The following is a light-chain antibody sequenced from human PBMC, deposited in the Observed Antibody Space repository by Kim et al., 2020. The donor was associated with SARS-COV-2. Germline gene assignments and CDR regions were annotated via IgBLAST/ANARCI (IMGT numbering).Light chain of an antibody. CDR1: SSDVGGYDS. CDR3: SSYTSSITLV. J-gene: IGLJ2*01. CDR2: DVN. Sequence: GQSITISCTGPSSDVGGYDSVYWYQPPPGKAPTDMIYDVNHRPAGVTNRFSDSQSGNTASLTISRLQAEDEADYYCSSYTSSITLVFGGGTQLTVL. V-gene: IGLV2-14*03.